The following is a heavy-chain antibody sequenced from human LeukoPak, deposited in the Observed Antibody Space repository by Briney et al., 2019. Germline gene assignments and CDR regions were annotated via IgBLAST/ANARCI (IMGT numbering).Heavy chain of an antibody. J-gene: IGHJ6*03. CDR3: ARAPDYDFWSGYYLTGPMDV. D-gene: IGHD3-3*01. V-gene: IGHV1-8*01. CDR1: GYTFTSYD. CDR2: MNPNSGNT. Sequence: ASVKVSCKASGYTFTSYDINWVRQATRQGLEWMGWMNPNSGNTGYAQKFQGRVTMTRNTSISTAYMELSSLRSEDTAVYYCARAPDYDFWSGYYLTGPMDVWGKGTTVTVSS.